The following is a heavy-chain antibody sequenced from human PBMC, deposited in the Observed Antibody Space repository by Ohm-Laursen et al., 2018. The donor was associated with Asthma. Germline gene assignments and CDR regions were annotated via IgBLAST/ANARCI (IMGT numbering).Heavy chain of an antibody. J-gene: IGHJ4*02. CDR3: ASYDSSGYRAFDY. CDR1: GFTFSNYT. Sequence: SLRLSCSASGFTFSNYTMHWVRQAPGKGLEWVAIISYDGSNRYYSGSVTGRSTISRDNSKNTLYLQMNSLREEDTAVYYCASYDSSGYRAFDYWGQGTLVTVSS. V-gene: IGHV3-30-3*02. D-gene: IGHD3-22*01. CDR2: ISYDGSNR.